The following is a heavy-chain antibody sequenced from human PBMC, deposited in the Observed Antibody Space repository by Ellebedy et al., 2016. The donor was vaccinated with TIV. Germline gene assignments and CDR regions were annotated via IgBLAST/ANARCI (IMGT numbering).Heavy chain of an antibody. V-gene: IGHV3-53*01. CDR1: GFTVSSNY. CDR2: IYSGGST. Sequence: GGSLRLSCAASGFTVSSNYMSWVRQAPGKGLEWVSVIYSGGSTYYADSVKGRFTISRDNAKNSLYLQMNSLRAEDTAVYYCARVAFGVGYGMDVWGQGTTVTVSS. D-gene: IGHD3-3*01. J-gene: IGHJ6*02. CDR3: ARVAFGVGYGMDV.